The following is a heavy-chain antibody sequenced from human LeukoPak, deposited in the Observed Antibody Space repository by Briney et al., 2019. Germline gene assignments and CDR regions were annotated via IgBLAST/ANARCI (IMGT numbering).Heavy chain of an antibody. D-gene: IGHD7-27*01. CDR2: FYHGGST. V-gene: IGHV4-38-2*02. Sequence: SETLSLTCTVSGYSISTGYYWDWIRQPPGKGLEWIGTFYHGGSTYYNPSLKSRVTISVDTSKNQFSLKLISVTAADTAVYYCARRKLGNDYWGQGTLVTVSS. CDR1: GYSISTGYY. CDR3: ARRKLGNDY. J-gene: IGHJ4*02.